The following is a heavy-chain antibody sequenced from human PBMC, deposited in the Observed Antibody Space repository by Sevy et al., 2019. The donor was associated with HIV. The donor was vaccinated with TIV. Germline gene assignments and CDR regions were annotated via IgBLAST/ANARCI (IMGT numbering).Heavy chain of an antibody. CDR3: ATGEYYGSGSYYHYYYGMDV. Sequence: GGSLRLSCAASGFTFSSYSMNWVRQAPGKGLEWVSSISSSSSYIYYADSVKGRFTISRDNAKNSLYLQMNSLRAEDTAVYYCATGEYYGSGSYYHYYYGMDVWGQGTTVTVSS. CDR1: GFTFSSYS. V-gene: IGHV3-21*01. D-gene: IGHD3-10*01. CDR2: ISSSSSYI. J-gene: IGHJ6*02.